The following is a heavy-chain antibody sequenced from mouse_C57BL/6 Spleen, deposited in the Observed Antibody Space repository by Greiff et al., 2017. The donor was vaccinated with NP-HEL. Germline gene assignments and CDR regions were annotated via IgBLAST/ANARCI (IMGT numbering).Heavy chain of an antibody. CDR1: GYTFTSYW. D-gene: IGHD1-1*01. CDR2: IYPGSGST. CDR3: ARYYYGSSYRYYFDY. J-gene: IGHJ2*01. Sequence: QVQLQQPGAELVKPGASVKMSCKASGYTFTSYWITWVKQRPGQGLEWIGDIYPGSGSTNYNEKFKSKATLTVDTSSSTAYMQLSSLTSEDSAVYYCARYYYGSSYRYYFDYWGQGTTLTVSS. V-gene: IGHV1-55*01.